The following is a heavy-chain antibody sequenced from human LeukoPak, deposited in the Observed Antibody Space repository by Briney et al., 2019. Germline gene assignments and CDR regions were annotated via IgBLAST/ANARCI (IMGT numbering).Heavy chain of an antibody. Sequence: SETLSLTCTVSGGSIIGYYWNWIRQPPGKGLDWIGYIYHSGSTNYNPSLKSRVTISVDTSKTQITLKLRAVTAADTAVYYCARSRVWSDYWGYFDYWGQGTLVTVSS. D-gene: IGHD3-3*01. V-gene: IGHV4-59*01. CDR3: ARSRVWSDYWGYFDY. CDR1: GGSIIGYY. CDR2: IYHSGST. J-gene: IGHJ4*02.